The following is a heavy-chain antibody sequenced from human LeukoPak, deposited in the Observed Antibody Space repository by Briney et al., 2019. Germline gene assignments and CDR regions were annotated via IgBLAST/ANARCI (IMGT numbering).Heavy chain of an antibody. V-gene: IGHV3-7*01. CDR1: EFTFSRYS. J-gene: IGHJ6*04. Sequence: PGGSLRLSCAASEFTFSRYSMHWVRQAPGKGLEWVANIKKDGSEKYYVDSVKGRFTISRDNAKNSLYLQMNSLRAEDTAVYYCAELGITMIGGVWGKGTTVTISS. CDR2: IKKDGSEK. CDR3: AELGITMIGGV. D-gene: IGHD3-10*02.